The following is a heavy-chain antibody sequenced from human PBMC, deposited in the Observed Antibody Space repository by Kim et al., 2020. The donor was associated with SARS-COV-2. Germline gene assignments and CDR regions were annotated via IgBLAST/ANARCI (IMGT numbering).Heavy chain of an antibody. J-gene: IGHJ4*02. CDR1: GFIFRSFW. CDR3: GRDLTGRSDY. CDR2: ISDDGRTT. Sequence: GGSLRLSCEGSGFIFRSFWFHWVRQVPGKGLVWVARISDDGRTTDYADSVKGRFTISRDDARNTLFLYMNSLRCDDTAVYYCGRDLTGRSDYWGQGTLVTVSA. V-gene: IGHV3-74*01. D-gene: IGHD1-26*01.